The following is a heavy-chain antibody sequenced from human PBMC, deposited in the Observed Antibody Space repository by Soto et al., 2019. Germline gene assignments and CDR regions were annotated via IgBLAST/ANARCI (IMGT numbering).Heavy chain of an antibody. V-gene: IGHV4-30-4*01. CDR1: GGSISRGDYY. J-gene: IGHJ3*02. D-gene: IGHD3-3*01. CDR3: ARENKYYDFWSGQYPDAFDI. CDR2: VYSRGST. Sequence: SETLSLTCTVSGGSISRGDYYWGWFRQPPVKGMEWIGYVYSRGSTYYNPSLKSRVTISVDTSKNQFSLKLSSLTAADTAVYYCARENKYYDFWSGQYPDAFDIWGQGTMVPVSS.